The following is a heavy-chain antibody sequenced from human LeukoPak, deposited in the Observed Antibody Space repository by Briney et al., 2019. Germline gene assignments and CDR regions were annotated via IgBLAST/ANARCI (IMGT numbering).Heavy chain of an antibody. CDR1: GGSFSGYY. Sequence: SETLSLTCAVYGGSFSGYYWSWIRQPPGKGPEWIGEINHSGSTNYNLSLKSRVTISVDTSKNQFSLKLSSVTAADTAVYYCARESNWNYPADWGQGTLVTVSS. D-gene: IGHD1-7*01. V-gene: IGHV4-34*01. CDR2: INHSGST. CDR3: ARESNWNYPAD. J-gene: IGHJ4*02.